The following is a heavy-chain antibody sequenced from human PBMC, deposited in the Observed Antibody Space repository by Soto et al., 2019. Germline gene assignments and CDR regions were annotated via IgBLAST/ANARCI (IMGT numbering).Heavy chain of an antibody. J-gene: IGHJ4*02. CDR3: AHLICPPYDFWSVFDY. D-gene: IGHD3-3*01. V-gene: IGHV2-5*01. Sequence: QITLKESGPTLVKPTQTLTLTCTFSGFSLSTSGVGVGWIRQPPGKALEWLALIYWNDDKRYSPSLKSRLTITKDPFKNQVVLTMANMDPVGQAPYYCAHLICPPYDFWSVFDYWGQGTLVTVSS. CDR2: IYWNDDK. CDR1: GFSLSTSGVG.